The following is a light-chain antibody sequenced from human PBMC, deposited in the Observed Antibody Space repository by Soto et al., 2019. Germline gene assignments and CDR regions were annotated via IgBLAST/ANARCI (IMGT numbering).Light chain of an antibody. CDR1: QSISNY. CDR3: QQSYSTPQT. V-gene: IGKV1-39*01. J-gene: IGKJ1*01. Sequence: DIQMTQSPSSLSASVGDGVTITCRASQSISNYLNWYQQKPGKAPNLLIYGASSLQSGVPSRFSGSGSGTDFTLTISSLQPEDFATYYCQQSYSTPQTFGQGTKVEIK. CDR2: GAS.